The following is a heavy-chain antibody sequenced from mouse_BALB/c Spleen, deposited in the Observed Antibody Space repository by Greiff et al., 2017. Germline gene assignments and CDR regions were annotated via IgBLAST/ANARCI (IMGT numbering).Heavy chain of an antibody. D-gene: IGHD1-1*01. J-gene: IGHJ4*01. CDR3: VRHYYGSSNYAMDY. CDR2: IRSKSNNYAT. V-gene: IGHV10-1*02. Sequence: EVHLVESGGGLVQPKGSLKLSCAASGFTFNTYAMNWVRQAPGKGLEWVARIRSKSNNYATYYADSVKDRFTISRDDSQSMLYLQMNNLKTEDTAMYYCVRHYYGSSNYAMDYWGQGTSVTVSS. CDR1: GFTFNTYA.